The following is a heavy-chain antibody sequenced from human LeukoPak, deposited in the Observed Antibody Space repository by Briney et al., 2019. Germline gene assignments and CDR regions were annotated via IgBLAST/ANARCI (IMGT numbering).Heavy chain of an antibody. CDR3: ARIFSMDTIYFDY. CDR1: GFTVSSNY. D-gene: IGHD5-18*01. J-gene: IGHJ4*02. CDR2: IYSGGST. Sequence: PGGSLRLSCAASGFTVSSNYMSWVRQAPGKGLEWVSVIYSGGSTYYADSVKGRFTISRDNSKNTLYLQMNSLRAEDTAAYYCARIFSMDTIYFDYWGQGTLVTVSS. V-gene: IGHV3-66*01.